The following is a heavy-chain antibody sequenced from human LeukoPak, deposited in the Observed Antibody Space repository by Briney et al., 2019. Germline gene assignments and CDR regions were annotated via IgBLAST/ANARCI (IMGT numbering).Heavy chain of an antibody. J-gene: IGHJ4*02. CDR2: IISSSNYI. V-gene: IGHV3-21*01. D-gene: IGHD3-10*01. CDR1: GFTLSSYS. Sequence: GGSLRLSCAASGFTLSSYSMNWVRQAPGKGLEWVSSIISSSNYIYYADSVKGRFTISRDNAKNLLYLQMNSPRAEDTAVYYCASLYGTYFDYWGQGTLVTVSS. CDR3: ASLYGTYFDY.